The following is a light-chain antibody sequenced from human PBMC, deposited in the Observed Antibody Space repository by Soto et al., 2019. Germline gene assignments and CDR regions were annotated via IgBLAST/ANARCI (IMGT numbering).Light chain of an antibody. CDR2: AAS. CDR3: QQYSDGPGA. J-gene: IGKJ4*01. Sequence: IQMTQSPPSLSASPGDRVTISCRATQGVSSFLAWYQQRPGKAPRLLIYAASNMDSGVPARFSGSGSGTEFSLTISGLQSEDFAVYYCQQYSDGPGAFGGGTKVEIK. V-gene: IGKV1D-13*01. CDR1: QGVSSF.